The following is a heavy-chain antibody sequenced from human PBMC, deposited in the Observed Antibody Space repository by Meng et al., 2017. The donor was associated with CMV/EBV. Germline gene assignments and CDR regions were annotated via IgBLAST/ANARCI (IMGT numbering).Heavy chain of an antibody. V-gene: IGHV4-39*07. CDR3: ARDSAVAGVVDY. CDR1: GGSISSSSYY. CDR2: IYYSGST. J-gene: IGHJ4*02. Sequence: QLQLQEPGPGLVKPSETLSRTCTVFGGSISSSSYYWGWIRQPPGKGLEWIGSIYYSGSTYYNPSLKSRVTISVDTSKNQFSLKLSSVTAADTAVYYCARDSAVAGVVDYWGQGTLVTVFS. D-gene: IGHD6-19*01.